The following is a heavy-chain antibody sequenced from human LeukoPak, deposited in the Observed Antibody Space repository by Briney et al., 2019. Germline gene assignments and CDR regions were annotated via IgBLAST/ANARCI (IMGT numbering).Heavy chain of an antibody. Sequence: PSETLSLTCAVYGGSFSGYYWSWIRQPPGKGLEWIGEINHSGSTNYNPSLKSRVTISVDTSKNQFSLKLSSVTAADTAVYYCARVLRYYDSSGYHLNPYFDYWGQGTLVTVSS. CDR3: ARVLRYYDSSGYHLNPYFDY. CDR2: INHSGST. V-gene: IGHV4-34*01. D-gene: IGHD3-22*01. CDR1: GGSFSGYY. J-gene: IGHJ4*02.